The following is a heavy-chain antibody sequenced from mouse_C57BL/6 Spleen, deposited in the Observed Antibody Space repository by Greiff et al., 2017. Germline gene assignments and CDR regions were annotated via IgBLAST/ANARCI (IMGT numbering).Heavy chain of an antibody. D-gene: IGHD1-1*01. CDR3: ARLIYYYGSSYPYYAMDY. Sequence: EVQLVESGGDLVKPGASLKLSCAASGFTFSSYGMSWVRQTPDQRLEWVATISSGGSYTYYPDSVKGRFNISRDNAKNTLYLQMSSLKSEDTAMYYCARLIYYYGSSYPYYAMDYWGQGTSVTVSS. J-gene: IGHJ4*01. CDR1: GFTFSSYG. CDR2: ISSGGSYT. V-gene: IGHV5-6*01.